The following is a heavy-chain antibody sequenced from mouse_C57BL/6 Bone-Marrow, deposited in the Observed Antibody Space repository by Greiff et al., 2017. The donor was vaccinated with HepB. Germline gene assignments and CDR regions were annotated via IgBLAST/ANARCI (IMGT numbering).Heavy chain of an antibody. Sequence: QVQLQQPGTELVKPGASVKLSCKASGYTFTSYWMHWVKQRPGQGLEWIGNINPSNGGTNYNEKFKSKATFTADTSSNTAYMQLSSLTTEDSAIYYCARQLRLFFFDYWGQGTTLTVSS. CDR2: INPSNGGT. CDR1: GYTFTSYW. V-gene: IGHV1-53*01. D-gene: IGHD3-2*02. CDR3: ARQLRLFFFDY. J-gene: IGHJ2*01.